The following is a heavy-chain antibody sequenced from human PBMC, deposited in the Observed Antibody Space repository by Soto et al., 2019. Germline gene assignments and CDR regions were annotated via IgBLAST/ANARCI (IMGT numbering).Heavy chain of an antibody. Sequence: DVQLLESGGGLVQPGGSLRLSCAGSGFSFSRYAMSWIRQTPETGLEWVAAITNGGAHTYSADSVKGRFTISRDNSKNTLYLQMNSLRAEDTAVYFCAKGSASGSPYYFDFWGQGTLVAVSS. CDR3: AKGSASGSPYYFDF. CDR1: GFSFSRYA. CDR2: ITNGGAHT. D-gene: IGHD6-25*01. V-gene: IGHV3-23*01. J-gene: IGHJ4*02.